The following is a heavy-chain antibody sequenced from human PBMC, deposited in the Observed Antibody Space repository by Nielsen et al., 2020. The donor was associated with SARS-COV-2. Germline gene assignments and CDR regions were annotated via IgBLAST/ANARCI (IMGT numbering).Heavy chain of an antibody. J-gene: IGHJ3*02. Sequence: SGPTLVKPTQTLTLTCTFSGFSLNTRGMCVSWIRQPPGKALEWLARIDWDDDKYYSTSLKTRLTISKDTSKNQVVLTMTNMDPVDTATFYCARIRAKTHAFDIWGQGTVVTVSS. CDR3: ARIRAKTHAFDI. CDR2: IDWDDDK. V-gene: IGHV2-70*11. CDR1: GFSLNTRGMC.